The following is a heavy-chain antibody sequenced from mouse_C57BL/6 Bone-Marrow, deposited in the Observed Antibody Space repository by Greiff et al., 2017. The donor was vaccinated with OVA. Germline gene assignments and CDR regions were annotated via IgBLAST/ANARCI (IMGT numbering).Heavy chain of an antibody. CDR2: IYPRSGNT. D-gene: IGHD4-1*01. Sequence: QVQLKQSGAELARPGASVKLSCKASGYTFTSYGISWVKQRTGQGLEWIGEIYPRSGNTYYNEKFKGKATLTADKSSSTAYMELRSLTSEDSAVYFCASYWAWFAYWGQGTLVTVSA. CDR1: GYTFTSYG. V-gene: IGHV1-81*01. CDR3: ASYWAWFAY. J-gene: IGHJ3*01.